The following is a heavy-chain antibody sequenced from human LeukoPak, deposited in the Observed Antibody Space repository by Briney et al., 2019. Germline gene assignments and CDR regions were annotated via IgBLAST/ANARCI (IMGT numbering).Heavy chain of an antibody. D-gene: IGHD2-21*02. CDR3: ARDPGVTNWFDP. V-gene: IGHV1-2*02. CDR1: GYTFNVYY. CDR2: ISPNSGGT. Sequence: ASVKVSCTASGYTFNVYYLHWVRQAPGQGLEWMGWISPNSGGTNYAQKFQGRVTMTRDTSISTAYMELSSLRSDDTAVYYCARDPGVTNWFDPWGQGTLVTVSS. J-gene: IGHJ5*02.